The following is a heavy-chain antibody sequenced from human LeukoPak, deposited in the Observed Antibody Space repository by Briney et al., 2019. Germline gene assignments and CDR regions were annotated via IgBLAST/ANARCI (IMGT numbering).Heavy chain of an antibody. CDR3: ARDRRNDAFDI. Sequence: SETLSLTCTVSGGSISTYYWSWIRQPPGKGLEWIGYIYYSGGANYNPSLKSRVTISVDTSKNQFSLTLTSVTAADTAVYYCARDRRNDAFDIWGQGTMVTVSS. CDR1: GGSISTYY. V-gene: IGHV4-59*12. J-gene: IGHJ3*02. CDR2: IYYSGGA.